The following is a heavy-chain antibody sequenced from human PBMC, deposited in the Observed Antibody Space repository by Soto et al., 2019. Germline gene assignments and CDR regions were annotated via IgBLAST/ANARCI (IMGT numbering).Heavy chain of an antibody. CDR2: ISYDGSNK. CDR1: GFTFSSYA. J-gene: IGHJ4*02. Sequence: QVQLVESGGGVVQPGRSLRLSCAASGFTFSSYAMHWVRQAPGKGLEWVAVISYDGSNKYYADSVKGRFPISRDNSKNTLYLQMNSLRAEDTAVYYCARAYEGDYFDYWGQGTLVTASS. V-gene: IGHV3-30-3*01. D-gene: IGHD3-16*01. CDR3: ARAYEGDYFDY.